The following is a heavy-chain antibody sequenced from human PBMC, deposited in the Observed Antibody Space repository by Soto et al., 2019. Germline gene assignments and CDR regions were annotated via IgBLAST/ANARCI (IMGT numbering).Heavy chain of an antibody. CDR3: PSASGDLDVSGMDI. CDR2: VTGGGHTP. D-gene: IGHD2-15*01. Sequence: EAQLLESGGGLVQPGGSLRLSCAASGFTFSRYAMRWVRQAPGKGLEWVSTVTGGGHTPYNAASVNGRFTISRDNSKQTLYLQMKSLRAEETDIPYRPSASGDLDVSGMDICGPGTTVTVSS. J-gene: IGHJ6*02. CDR1: GFTFSRYA. V-gene: IGHV3-23*01.